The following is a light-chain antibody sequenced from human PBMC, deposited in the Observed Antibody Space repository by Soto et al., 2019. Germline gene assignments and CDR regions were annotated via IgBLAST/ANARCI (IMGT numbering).Light chain of an antibody. CDR3: LQDYGDSWT. CDR1: HSSSRG. CDR2: DAS. J-gene: IGKJ1*01. Sequence: DIPMTQSPSTLSASICDRVTLTCRASHSSSRGLALYQQKPGKAPKLLIYDASTLERGVPSRFSGSGSGTEFTLTIISLQADDFASYYCLQDYGDSWTFGQGTKVDIK. V-gene: IGKV1-5*01.